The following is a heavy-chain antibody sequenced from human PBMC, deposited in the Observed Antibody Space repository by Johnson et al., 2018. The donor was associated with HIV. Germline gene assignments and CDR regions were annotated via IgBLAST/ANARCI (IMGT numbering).Heavy chain of an antibody. CDR2: ISYDGSNK. V-gene: IGHV3-30-3*01. Sequence: QVQLVESGGGLVQPGGSLRLSCATSGFTVSSNYMSWVRQAPGKGLEWVAVISYDGSNKYYADSVKGRFTISRNNSKNTLYLQMNSLRAEDTAVYYCARVRGYSYGAHAFDIWGQWTMVTVSS. CDR1: GFTVSSNY. J-gene: IGHJ3*02. CDR3: ARVRGYSYGAHAFDI. D-gene: IGHD5-18*01.